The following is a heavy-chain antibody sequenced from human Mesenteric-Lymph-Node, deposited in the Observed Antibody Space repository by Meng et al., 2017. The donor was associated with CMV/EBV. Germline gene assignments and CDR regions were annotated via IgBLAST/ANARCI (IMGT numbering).Heavy chain of an antibody. CDR3: ARDCSMCGMDV. V-gene: IGHV3-74*01. D-gene: IGHD2/OR15-2a*01. J-gene: IGHJ6*02. Sequence: GESLKISCAASGLTFSTYAMSWVRQAPGKGLVWVSRINSDGSSTSYADSVKGRFTISRDNAKNTLYLQMNSLRAEDTAVYYCARDCSMCGMDVWGQGTTVTVLL. CDR1: GLTFSTYA. CDR2: INSDGSST.